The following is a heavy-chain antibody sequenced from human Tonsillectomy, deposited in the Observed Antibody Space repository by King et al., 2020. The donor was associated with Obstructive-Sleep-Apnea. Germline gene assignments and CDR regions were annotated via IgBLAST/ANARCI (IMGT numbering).Heavy chain of an antibody. V-gene: IGHV4-4*08. CDR2: VYRTGST. D-gene: IGHD4/OR15-4a*01. CDR1: GGSISTYY. CDR3: AKYGASGGFDD. Sequence: VQLQESGPGLVKPSETLSLICTVSGGSISTYYWNWIRQVPGKGLEWIGYVYRTGSTDYSPSFKSRVSMSIDLSTKQFSLKLTSVTAADTAMYFCAKYGASGGFDDWGQGTLVTVSS. J-gene: IGHJ4*02.